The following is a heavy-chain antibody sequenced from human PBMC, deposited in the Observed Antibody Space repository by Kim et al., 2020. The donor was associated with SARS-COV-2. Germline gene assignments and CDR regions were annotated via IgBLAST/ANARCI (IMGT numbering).Heavy chain of an antibody. CDR1: GFIFSSFS. CDR2: ISSSSYDT. CDR3: AKDRGGSGWYVRVSHGMDV. Sequence: GGSLRLSCAASGFIFSSFSMNWVRQAPGKGLEWVSFISSSSYDTYYGPSVRGRFTISRDNARNLLYLQMTSLRAEDTAVYYCAKDRGGSGWYVRVSHGMDVWGQGTTVTVS. J-gene: IGHJ6*02. D-gene: IGHD6-19*01. V-gene: IGHV3-21*06.